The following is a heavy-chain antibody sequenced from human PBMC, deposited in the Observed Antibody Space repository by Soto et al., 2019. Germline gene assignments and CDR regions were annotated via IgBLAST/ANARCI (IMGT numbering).Heavy chain of an antibody. V-gene: IGHV4-59*01. CDR3: AANMGDYEWDYYYYYYMDV. J-gene: IGHJ6*03. CDR2: IYYSGST. Sequence: SETLSLTCTVSGGTISSYYWSWIRQPPGKGLEWIGYIYYSGSTNYNPSLKSRVTISVDTSKNQFSLKLSSVTAADTAVYYCAANMGDYEWDYYYYYYMDVWGKGTTVTVSS. D-gene: IGHD4-17*01. CDR1: GGTISSYY.